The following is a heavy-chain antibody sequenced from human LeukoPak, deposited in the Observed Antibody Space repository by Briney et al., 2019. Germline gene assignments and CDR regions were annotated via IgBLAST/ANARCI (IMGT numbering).Heavy chain of an antibody. Sequence: SVKVSCKASGYTFTSYGISWVRQAPGQGLEWMGWISAYNGNRNYAQKLQGRVTMTTDTSTSTAYMELRSLRSDDTAVYYCARDFGWGSSWPMGAFDIWGQGTMVTVSS. CDR3: ARDFGWGSSWPMGAFDI. V-gene: IGHV1-18*04. D-gene: IGHD6-13*01. CDR1: GYTFTSYG. J-gene: IGHJ3*02. CDR2: ISAYNGNR.